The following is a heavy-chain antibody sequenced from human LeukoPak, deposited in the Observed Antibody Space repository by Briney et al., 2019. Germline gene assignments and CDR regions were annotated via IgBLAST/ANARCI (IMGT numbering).Heavy chain of an antibody. V-gene: IGHV4-39*01. CDR3: ARHVGGSYYDYVWGSYRPYYFDY. J-gene: IGHJ4*02. D-gene: IGHD3-16*02. Sequence: SETLSLTCTVSGGSISSSSYYWGWIRQPPGKGLEWIGSIYYSGSTYYNPSLKSRVTISVDTSKNQFSLKLSSVTAADTAVYYCARHVGGSYYDYVWGSYRPYYFDYWGQGTLVTVSS. CDR2: IYYSGST. CDR1: GGSISSSSYY.